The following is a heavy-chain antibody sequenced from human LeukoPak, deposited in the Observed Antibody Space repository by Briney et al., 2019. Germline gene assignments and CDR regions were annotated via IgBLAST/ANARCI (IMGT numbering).Heavy chain of an antibody. J-gene: IGHJ5*02. CDR2: SIPIFDTS. CDR3: ARDGGHNWFDP. D-gene: IGHD3-16*01. CDR1: GGTFNSYG. V-gene: IGHV1-69*13. Sequence: SVKVSCKASGGTFNSYGIAWVRQAPGQGLEWMGGSIPIFDTSNYAQKFQGRVTITADESARTAYMELSSLRSDDTAVYYCARDGGHNWFDPWGQGTLVTVSS.